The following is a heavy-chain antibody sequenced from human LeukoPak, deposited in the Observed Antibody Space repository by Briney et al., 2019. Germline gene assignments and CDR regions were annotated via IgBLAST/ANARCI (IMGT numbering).Heavy chain of an antibody. D-gene: IGHD1-26*01. V-gene: IGHV3-23*01. Sequence: LPGGSLRLSCAASGFTFSSYAMSWVRQAPGKGLEWVSAIIGSGGSTYYADSVKGRFTISRDNSKNTLYLQMNSLRAEDTAVYYCAKDRDSGSYLRWFDPWGQGTLVTVSS. CDR1: GFTFSSYA. J-gene: IGHJ5*02. CDR3: AKDRDSGSYLRWFDP. CDR2: IIGSGGST.